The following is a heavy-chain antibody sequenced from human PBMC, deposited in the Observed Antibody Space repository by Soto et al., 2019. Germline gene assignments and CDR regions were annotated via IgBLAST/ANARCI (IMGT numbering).Heavy chain of an antibody. D-gene: IGHD3-10*01. V-gene: IGHV4-59*01. CDR1: GGSISSYY. CDR3: ARNMVRGVIANLNWFDT. Sequence: SETLSLTCTVSGGSISSYYWSWIRQPPGKGLEWIGYIYYSGSTNYNPSLKSRVTISVDTSKNQFSLKLSSVTAADTAVYYCARNMVRGVIANLNWFDTCGQGTLVTVSA. J-gene: IGHJ5*02. CDR2: IYYSGST.